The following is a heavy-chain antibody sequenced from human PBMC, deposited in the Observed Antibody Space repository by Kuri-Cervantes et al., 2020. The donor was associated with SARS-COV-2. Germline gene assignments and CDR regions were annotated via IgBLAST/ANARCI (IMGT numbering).Heavy chain of an antibody. Sequence: GESLKISCAASGFTFSSYWMSWVRQAPGKGLEWVANIKQDGSEKYYVDSVKGRFTISRDNAKNSLYLQMNSLRAEDTAVYYCARVVIPAALDYWGQGTLVTVSS. D-gene: IGHD2-2*01. J-gene: IGHJ4*02. V-gene: IGHV3-7*02. CDR2: IKQDGSEK. CDR1: GFTFSSYW. CDR3: ARVVIPAALDY.